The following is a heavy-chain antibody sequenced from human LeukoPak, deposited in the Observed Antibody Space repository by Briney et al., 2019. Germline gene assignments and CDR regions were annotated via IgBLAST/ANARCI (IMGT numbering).Heavy chain of an antibody. CDR2: IYYSGST. V-gene: IGHV4-39*01. D-gene: IGHD3-10*01. Sequence: SETLSLTCTVSGGSISSSSYYWGWIRQPPGKGLEWIGSIYYSGSTYYNPSLKSRVTISVDTSKNQFSLKLSSVTAADTAVYYCARHGSGGFDLWGRGTLVTVSS. CDR1: GGSISSSSYY. J-gene: IGHJ2*01. CDR3: ARHGSGGFDL.